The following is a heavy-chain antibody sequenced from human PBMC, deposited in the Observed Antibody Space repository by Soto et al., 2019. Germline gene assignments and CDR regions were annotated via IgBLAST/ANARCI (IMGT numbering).Heavy chain of an antibody. CDR3: ASQHYYDSSGYYVVY. CDR1: GGSISRGGYY. Sequence: PSETLSLTCTVSGGSISRGGYYWSWIRQNPGKGLEWIGYTYNSVSTYYNPSLKSRVTISVDTSKNQFSLKLSSVTATDTAVYYCASQHYYDSSGYYVVYWGQGTLVTVSS. CDR2: TYNSVST. J-gene: IGHJ4*02. D-gene: IGHD3-22*01. V-gene: IGHV4-31*03.